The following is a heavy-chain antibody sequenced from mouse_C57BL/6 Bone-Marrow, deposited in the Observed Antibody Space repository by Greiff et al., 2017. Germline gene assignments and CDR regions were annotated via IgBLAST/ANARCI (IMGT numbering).Heavy chain of an antibody. Sequence: EVQVVESGGGLVKPGGSLKLSCAASGFTFSSYAMSWVRQTPEKRLEWVATISDGGSYTYYPDNVKGRFTISRDNAKNNLYLQMSHLKSEDTAMYYCARDRYGSSYQFADWGQGTLVTVSA. CDR1: GFTFSSYA. J-gene: IGHJ3*01. D-gene: IGHD1-1*01. V-gene: IGHV5-4*01. CDR2: ISDGGSYT. CDR3: ARDRYGSSYQFAD.